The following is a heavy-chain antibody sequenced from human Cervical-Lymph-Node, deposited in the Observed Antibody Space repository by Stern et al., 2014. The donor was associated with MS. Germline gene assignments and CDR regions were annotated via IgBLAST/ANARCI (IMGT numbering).Heavy chain of an antibody. J-gene: IGHJ4*02. CDR3: ARERLRDFNDYHFDS. CDR2: ISSYNGNT. Sequence: VQLLQSGPEVRQPGASVRVSCKASGYTFTTPNYGIAWVREAPGRGLEWMGWISSYNGNTVDAQKLQDRVTMTTDTSTSTAYMELRSLRSDDTAFYYCARERLRDFNDYHFDSWGQGTLVTVSS. CDR1: GYTFTTPNYG. V-gene: IGHV1-18*01. D-gene: IGHD4-11*01.